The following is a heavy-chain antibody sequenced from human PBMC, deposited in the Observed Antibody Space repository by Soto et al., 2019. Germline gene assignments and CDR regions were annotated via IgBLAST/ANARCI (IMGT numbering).Heavy chain of an antibody. V-gene: IGHV4-34*01. CDR2: FNHSGDT. D-gene: IGHD1-26*01. Sequence: SETLSLTCAVYGGSLSGYYWSWIRQPPGKALEWIGEFNHSGDTNYNPSLKSRVTISADTPKNQVFLNLSSVTAADTAMYYCARHHVRGRTIAGAAEFWGQGTLVTVSS. CDR3: ARHHVRGRTIAGAAEF. CDR1: GGSLSGYY. J-gene: IGHJ4*02.